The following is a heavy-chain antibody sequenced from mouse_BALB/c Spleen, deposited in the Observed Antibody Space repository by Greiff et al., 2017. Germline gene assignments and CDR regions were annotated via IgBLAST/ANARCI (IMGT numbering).Heavy chain of an antibody. V-gene: IGHV2-9*02. D-gene: IGHD1-2*01. CDR1: GFSLTSYG. Sequence: VMLVESGPGLVAPSQSLSITCTVSGFSLTSYGVHWVRQPPGKGLEWLGVIWAGGSTNYNSALMSRLSISKDNSKSQVFLKMNSLQTDDTAMYYCARDRTTATFYYAMDYWGQGTSVTVSS. CDR2: IWAGGST. J-gene: IGHJ4*01. CDR3: ARDRTTATFYYAMDY.